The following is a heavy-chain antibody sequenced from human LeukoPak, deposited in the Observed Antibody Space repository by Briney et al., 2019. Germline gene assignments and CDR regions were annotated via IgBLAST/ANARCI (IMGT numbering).Heavy chain of an antibody. CDR2: IYYSGST. D-gene: IGHD1-1*01. Sequence: SETLSPTCTVSGGSISSSSYYWGWIRQPPGKGLEWIGSIYYSGSTYYNPSLKSRVTISVDTSKNQFSLKLSSVTAADTAVYYCARPLEGGWFDPWGQGTLVTVSS. CDR1: GGSISSSSYY. CDR3: ARPLEGGWFDP. V-gene: IGHV4-39*01. J-gene: IGHJ5*02.